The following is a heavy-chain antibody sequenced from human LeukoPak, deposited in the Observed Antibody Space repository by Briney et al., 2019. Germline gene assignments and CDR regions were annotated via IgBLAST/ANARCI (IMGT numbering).Heavy chain of an antibody. J-gene: IGHJ4*02. D-gene: IGHD3-10*01. CDR1: GYTFTGYY. CDR2: INPNSGGT. Sequence: GASVKVSCKASGYTFTGYYMHRVRQAPGQGLEWMGRINPNSGGTNYAQKFQGRVTMTRDTSISTAYMELSRLTSDDTAVYYCARGARGTWAWGDWGQGTLVTVSS. CDR3: ARGARGTWAWGD. V-gene: IGHV1-2*06.